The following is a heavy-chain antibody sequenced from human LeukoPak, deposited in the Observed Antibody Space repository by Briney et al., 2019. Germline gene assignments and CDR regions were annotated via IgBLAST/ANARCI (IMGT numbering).Heavy chain of an antibody. V-gene: IGHV3-74*01. J-gene: IGHJ4*02. CDR1: GFTFSTYW. Sequence: PGGSLRLSCAASGFTFSTYWMHWVRQAPGKGLVWVSRINPDGTTTSYADSVKGRFTISRDNAKDTVYLQMNSLRAEDTAVYHCGRGWAVDFWGQGTLVTVSS. CDR3: GRGWAVDF. CDR2: INPDGTTT. D-gene: IGHD5-24*01.